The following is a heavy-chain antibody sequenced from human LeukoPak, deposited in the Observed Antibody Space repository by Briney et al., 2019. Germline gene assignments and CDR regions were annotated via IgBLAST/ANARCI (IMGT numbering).Heavy chain of an antibody. V-gene: IGHV3-64*04. J-gene: IGHJ3*02. CDR3: TKDIGSWSGVDDAFDI. CDR1: GFTFSAYA. Sequence: GGSLRLSCSASGFTFSAYAMYWVRQAPGKGLEYVSGISSNGGSSFYADSVKGRFTISRDNSKNTLYLQMNSLRAEDTALYYCTKDIGSWSGVDDAFDIWGQGTMVTVSS. D-gene: IGHD1-26*01. CDR2: ISSNGGSS.